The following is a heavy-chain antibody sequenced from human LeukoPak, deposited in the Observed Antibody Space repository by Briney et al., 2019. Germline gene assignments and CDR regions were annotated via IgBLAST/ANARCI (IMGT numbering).Heavy chain of an antibody. Sequence: GSLRLSCAASGFTFSSYGMHWVRQAPGKGLEWVAVISYDGSNKYYADSVKGRFTISRDNSKNTLYLQMNSLRAEDTAVYYCAKDYDIVVVPAAIRSGSSSRYYYYYGMDVWGQGTTVTVSS. D-gene: IGHD2-2*01. CDR2: ISYDGSNK. J-gene: IGHJ6*02. CDR3: AKDYDIVVVPAAIRSGSSSRYYYYYGMDV. CDR1: GFTFSSYG. V-gene: IGHV3-30*18.